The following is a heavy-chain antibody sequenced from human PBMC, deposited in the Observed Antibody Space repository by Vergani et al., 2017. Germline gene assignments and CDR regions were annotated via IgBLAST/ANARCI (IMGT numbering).Heavy chain of an antibody. CDR3: AKVPAGRVPKSHLLAYWFDP. Sequence: QVQLQESGPGLVKPSQTLSLTCTVSGDSINRGGLYWSWLRQHPGKGLEWMGFIYHNGDTYYNPSLKSRVIMSLGTSKNQFSLKLTSVTAADTAVYYCAKVPAGRVPKSHLLAYWFDPWGQGTLVTVSS. V-gene: IGHV4-31*02. J-gene: IGHJ5*02. CDR1: GDSINRGGLY. D-gene: IGHD2-2*01. CDR2: IYHNGDT.